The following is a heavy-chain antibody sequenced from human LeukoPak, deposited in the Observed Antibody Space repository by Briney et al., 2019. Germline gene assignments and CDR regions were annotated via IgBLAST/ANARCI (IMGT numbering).Heavy chain of an antibody. V-gene: IGHV4-39*07. CDR2: IYYSGST. CDR3: ARGKVFGVVISYFDY. CDR1: GGSISSSSYY. D-gene: IGHD3-3*01. Sequence: SETLSLTCTVSGGSISSSSYYWGWIRQPPGKGLEWIGSIYYSGSTHDNPSLKSRVTISVDTSKNQFSLKLSSVTAADTAVYYCARGKVFGVVISYFDYWGQGTLVTVSS. J-gene: IGHJ4*02.